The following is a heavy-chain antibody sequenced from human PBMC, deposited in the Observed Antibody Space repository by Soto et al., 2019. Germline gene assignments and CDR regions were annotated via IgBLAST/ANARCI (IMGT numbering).Heavy chain of an antibody. D-gene: IGHD2-21*01. Sequence: GGSLRLSCEASGFTFNNYAMTWVRQTPGKGLQWVSTISGSGSSTFYADSVRGRFTISRDNSKNTLYLQMNSLRAEDTALYYCAEEKIASTVGDFFDYWGQGTLVTVS. V-gene: IGHV3-23*01. CDR3: AEEKIASTVGDFFDY. CDR2: ISGSGSST. J-gene: IGHJ4*02. CDR1: GFTFNNYA.